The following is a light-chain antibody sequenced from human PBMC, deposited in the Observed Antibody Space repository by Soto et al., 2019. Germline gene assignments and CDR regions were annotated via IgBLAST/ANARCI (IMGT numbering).Light chain of an antibody. J-gene: IGKJ3*01. V-gene: IGKV4-1*01. CDR2: WAS. Sequence: DLERTPSPDALSVSMGERANINCKSSQIVLYSSNNKNYLAWYQQKPGQPPKLLIYWASTRESGVPDRFSGSGSGTDFTLTISSLQAEDVAVYYCPQSSSTPLPFCGVTKADIK. CDR3: PQSSSTPLP. CDR1: QIVLYSSNNKNY.